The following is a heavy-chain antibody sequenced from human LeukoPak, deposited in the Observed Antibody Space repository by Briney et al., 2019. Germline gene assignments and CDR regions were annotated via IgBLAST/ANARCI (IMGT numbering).Heavy chain of an antibody. CDR3: AKDGQITPAAYYFDY. D-gene: IGHD6-25*01. J-gene: IGHJ4*02. CDR1: GFTFRSYG. CDR2: IANDGRDK. V-gene: IGHV3-30*18. Sequence: PGRSLRLSCAASGFTFRSYGMHWVRQAPGKGLEWVVVIANDGRDKKYADSVKGRFTVSRDNSKNTLFLQMDSLRAEDTAIYYCAKDGQITPAAYYFDYWGQGTLVTVSS.